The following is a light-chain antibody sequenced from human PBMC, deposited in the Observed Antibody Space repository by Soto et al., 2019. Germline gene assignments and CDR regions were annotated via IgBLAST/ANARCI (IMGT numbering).Light chain of an antibody. CDR1: SSDDGGYNY. J-gene: IGLJ1*01. Sequence: QSVLTQPASVSGSPGQSITISCTGTSSDDGGYNYVSWYQQHPGKAPKLIIYDVSNRPSGVSNRFSGSKSGNTASLTISGLQAEDEADYYCSSYTSSSTLSLYVFGTGTKATVL. CDR2: DVS. CDR3: SSYTSSSTLSLYV. V-gene: IGLV2-14*01.